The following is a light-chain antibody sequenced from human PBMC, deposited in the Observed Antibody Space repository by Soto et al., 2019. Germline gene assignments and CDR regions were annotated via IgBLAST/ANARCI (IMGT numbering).Light chain of an antibody. CDR2: EVT. Sequence: QSALTQPASVSGSPGQSVTISCCGSDIGNYNLVSWYQHLPGRAPKLLIFEVTMRPSGISDRFSGSKSASTASLTISGLQAEDEGDYYCASYAGSNTYVFGSGTKVTVL. V-gene: IGLV2-23*02. J-gene: IGLJ1*01. CDR3: ASYAGSNTYV. CDR1: SDIGNYNL.